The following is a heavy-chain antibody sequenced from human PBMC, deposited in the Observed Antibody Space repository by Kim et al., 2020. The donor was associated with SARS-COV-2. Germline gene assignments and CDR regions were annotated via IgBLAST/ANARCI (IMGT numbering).Heavy chain of an antibody. CDR2: ISFDGSNK. D-gene: IGHD3-10*01. V-gene: IGHV3-30*04. CDR3: ARDRGSFAGGYYYYGMDV. CDR1: VFTFSSYA. Sequence: GGSLRLSCAASVFTFSSYAMHWVRQAPGKGLEWVAVISFDGSNKYYADSVKGRFTISRDNSKNTLYLQMNSLRAEDTAVYYCARDRGSFAGGYYYYGMDVWGQGTTVTVSS. J-gene: IGHJ6*02.